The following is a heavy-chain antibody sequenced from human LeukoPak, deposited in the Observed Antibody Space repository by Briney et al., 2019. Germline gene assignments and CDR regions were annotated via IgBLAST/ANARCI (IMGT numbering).Heavy chain of an antibody. CDR2: RWYDGSNK. J-gene: IGHJ6*02. CDR3: AREDSSVYYYYGMDV. V-gene: IGHV3-33*01. CDR1: GFTFSSYG. D-gene: IGHD6-19*01. Sequence: GGSLRLSCAASGFTFSSYGMHWVRQAPGKGLEWVAVRWYDGSNKYYADSVKGRFTISRDNSKNTLYLQMNSLRAEDTAVYYCAREDSSVYYYYGMDVWGQGTTVTVSS.